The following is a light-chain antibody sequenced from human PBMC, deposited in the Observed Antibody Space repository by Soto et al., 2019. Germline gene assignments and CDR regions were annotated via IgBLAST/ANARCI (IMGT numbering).Light chain of an antibody. Sequence: EIVLTQSPGTLSLSSGERATLSCRASQSVRSNYLAWYQQKPGQAPRLLIYGASSRATGIPDRFGGSGSGTGFTLTISRLEPEDFAVYCCQQYASSPLTFGGGTKVDIK. CDR1: QSVRSNY. J-gene: IGKJ4*01. V-gene: IGKV3-20*01. CDR3: QQYASSPLT. CDR2: GAS.